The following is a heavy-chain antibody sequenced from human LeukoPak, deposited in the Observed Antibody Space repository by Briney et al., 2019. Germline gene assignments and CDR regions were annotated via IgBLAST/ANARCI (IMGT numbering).Heavy chain of an antibody. Sequence: GGSLRLSCAASGFTFSSYSMNWVRQAPGKGLEWVSFITSSSNYIYYADSVKGRFTISRDNARNSLYLQMNSLRAEDTAVYYCAKEHSGYDFPGRDYYYMDVWGKGTTVTVSS. V-gene: IGHV3-21*01. CDR3: AKEHSGYDFPGRDYYYMDV. D-gene: IGHD5-12*01. J-gene: IGHJ6*03. CDR1: GFTFSSYS. CDR2: ITSSSNYI.